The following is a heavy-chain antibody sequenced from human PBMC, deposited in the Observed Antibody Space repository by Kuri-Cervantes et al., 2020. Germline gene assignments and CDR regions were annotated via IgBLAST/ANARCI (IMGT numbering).Heavy chain of an antibody. D-gene: IGHD1-26*01. CDR2: IKQDGSET. J-gene: IGHJ5*02. Sequence: GESLKISCAASGFTFSSYSMNWVRQAPGKGLEWVATIKQDGSETYYLDSLRGRFTISRDNAKNSLFLQMNSLRAEDTAVYYCARDGRGSDSRFHWFDPWGQGTMVTVSS. V-gene: IGHV3-7*01. CDR1: GFTFSSYS. CDR3: ARDGRGSDSRFHWFDP.